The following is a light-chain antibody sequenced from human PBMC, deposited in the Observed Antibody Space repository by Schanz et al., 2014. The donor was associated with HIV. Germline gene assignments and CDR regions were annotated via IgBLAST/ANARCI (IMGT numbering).Light chain of an antibody. CDR1: SGSVSTSYY. J-gene: IGLJ3*02. CDR3: VLYLGSDIDWV. V-gene: IGLV8-61*01. CDR2: STN. Sequence: TVVTQEPSFSVSPGGTVTLTCGLSSGSVSTSYYPSWYQQTPGQSPRTLIYSTNSRSSGVPDRFSGSILGNKAALTITGAQADDESEYYCVLYLGSDIDWVFGGGTKLTVL.